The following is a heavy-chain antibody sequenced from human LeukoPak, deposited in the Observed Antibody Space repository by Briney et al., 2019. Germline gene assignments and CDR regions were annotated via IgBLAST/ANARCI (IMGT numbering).Heavy chain of an antibody. CDR1: GHTFTSYY. D-gene: IGHD2-15*01. Sequence: ASVMVSCKTSGHTFTSYYMHWVRQAPGQGLEWMGIINPSGGSTSYAQKFQGRVTMTRDTSTSTVYMELSSLRSEDTAVYYCARVGRVAATRGSAFDIWGQGTMVTVSS. J-gene: IGHJ3*02. V-gene: IGHV1-46*01. CDR3: ARVGRVAATRGSAFDI. CDR2: INPSGGST.